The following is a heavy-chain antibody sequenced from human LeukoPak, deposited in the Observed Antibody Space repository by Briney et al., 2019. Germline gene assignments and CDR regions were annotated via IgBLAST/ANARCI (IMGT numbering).Heavy chain of an antibody. J-gene: IGHJ4*02. CDR1: GFIFSSFG. V-gene: IGHV3-30-3*01. CDR2: ISFDGSNK. D-gene: IGHD6-19*01. Sequence: GGSLRLSCAASGFIFSSFGMDWVRQAPGKGLEWVAVISFDGSNKYYADSVKGRFTISRDNSKNTLYLQMNSLRAEDTAVYYCASPPHRFSSGWSTPPFDYWGQGTLVTVSS. CDR3: ASPPHRFSSGWSTPPFDY.